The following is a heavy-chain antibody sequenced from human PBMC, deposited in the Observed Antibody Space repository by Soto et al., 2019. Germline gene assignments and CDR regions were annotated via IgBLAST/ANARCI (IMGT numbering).Heavy chain of an antibody. J-gene: IGHJ5*02. V-gene: IGHV3-11*01. CDR3: ARGSIGFLKGGWFDP. Sequence: QVQLVESGGGLVKPGGSLRLSCAASGFTFSDYSMNWIRQVPGKGLEWVSYISSTGNSIYYAESVKGRFTISRDTANNSLYLQLHSLRAEDTAVYYCARGSIGFLKGGWFDPWGQGTLVTVSS. D-gene: IGHD3-16*01. CDR2: ISSTGNSI. CDR1: GFTFSDYS.